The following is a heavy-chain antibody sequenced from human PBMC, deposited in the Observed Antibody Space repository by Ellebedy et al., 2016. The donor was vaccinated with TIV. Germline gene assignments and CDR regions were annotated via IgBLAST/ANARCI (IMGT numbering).Heavy chain of an antibody. D-gene: IGHD4-17*01. V-gene: IGHV1-69*13. CDR2: IIPIFGTA. CDR3: AREMTTGRIFDY. CDR1: GGTFSSYA. J-gene: IGHJ4*02. Sequence: SVKVSXKASGGTFSSYAISWVRQAPGQGLEWMGGIIPIFGTANYAQKFQGRVTITADESTSTAYMELSSLRSEDTAVYYCAREMTTGRIFDYWGQGTLVTVSS.